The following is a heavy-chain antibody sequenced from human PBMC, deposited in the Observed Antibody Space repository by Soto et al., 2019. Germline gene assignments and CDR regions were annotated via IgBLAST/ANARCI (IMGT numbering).Heavy chain of an antibody. Sequence: PGGSLRLSCTASGFTFGDYAMSWFRQAPGKGLEWVGFIRSKAYGGTTEYAASVKGRFTISRDDSKSIAYLQMNSLKTEDTAVYYCNRGADSSIRYYYGMDVWGQGTTVTVSS. J-gene: IGHJ6*02. CDR1: GFTFGDYA. V-gene: IGHV3-49*03. CDR3: NRGADSSIRYYYGMDV. D-gene: IGHD6-19*01. CDR2: IRSKAYGGTT.